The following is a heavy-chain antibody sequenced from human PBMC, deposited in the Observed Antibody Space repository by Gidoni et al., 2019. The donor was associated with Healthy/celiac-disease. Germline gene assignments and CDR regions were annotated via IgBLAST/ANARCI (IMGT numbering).Heavy chain of an antibody. Sequence: QVQLVESGGGVVQPGRSLKLSCAASGFTFSSYGMHWVRQAPGKGLEWVAVIWYDGSNKYYAASVKGRFTISRDNSKNTLYLQMNSLRAEDTAVYYCARAPGYCSGGSCYPDYWGQGTLVTVSS. J-gene: IGHJ4*02. V-gene: IGHV3-33*01. CDR2: IWYDGSNK. CDR1: GFTFSSYG. CDR3: ARAPGYCSGGSCYPDY. D-gene: IGHD2-15*01.